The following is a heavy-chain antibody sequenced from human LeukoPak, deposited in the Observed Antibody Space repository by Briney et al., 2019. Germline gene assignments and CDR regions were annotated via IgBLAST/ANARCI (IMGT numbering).Heavy chain of an antibody. J-gene: IGHJ4*02. Sequence: PGGSLRLSCAASGFSFNNAWMTWVRQAPGKGLEWVGRIKSKTDGGTTEYAAPVKGRFTISRDDSKDTLYLQMNSLNTEDTAVYYCTTYSSSWYYFDCWGQGTLVTVSS. D-gene: IGHD6-13*01. V-gene: IGHV3-15*01. CDR3: TTYSSSWYYFDC. CDR2: IKSKTDGGTT. CDR1: GFSFNNAW.